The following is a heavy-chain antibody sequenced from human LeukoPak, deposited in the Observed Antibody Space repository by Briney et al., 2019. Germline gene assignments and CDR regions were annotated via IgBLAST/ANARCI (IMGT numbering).Heavy chain of an antibody. CDR2: INHSGST. CDR1: GGSFSGYY. J-gene: IGHJ4*02. Sequence: SETLSLTCAVYGGSFSGYYWSWIPEPPGKGLEWIGEINHSGSTNYNPSLKSRVTISVDTSKNQFSLKLSSVTAADTAVYYCARPRYSSGALLYWGQGTLVTVSS. V-gene: IGHV4-34*01. D-gene: IGHD6-19*01. CDR3: ARPRYSSGALLY.